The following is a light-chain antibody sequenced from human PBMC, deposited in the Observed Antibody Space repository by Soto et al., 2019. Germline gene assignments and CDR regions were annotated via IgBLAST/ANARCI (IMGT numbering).Light chain of an antibody. CDR3: QQSFSVPPT. V-gene: IGKV1-39*01. Sequence: DFQMTQSPSSLSGSVGDRVTITCLAWRPIGSHLNWYQQKPGKAPKLLIYSTSNLQSGVPSGFSGSGSGTNFSLTISNLQPEDFATYYCQQSFSVPPTFGQGTRLEI. CDR1: RPIGSH. CDR2: STS. J-gene: IGKJ5*01.